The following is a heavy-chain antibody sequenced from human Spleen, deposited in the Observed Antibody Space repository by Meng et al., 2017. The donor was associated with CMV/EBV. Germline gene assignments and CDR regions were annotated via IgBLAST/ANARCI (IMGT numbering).Heavy chain of an antibody. D-gene: IGHD3-16*01. CDR1: GGSVSNGGYY. CDR3: ARSSGGRMTSYNYFDP. J-gene: IGHJ5*02. CDR2: VSYAGNT. Sequence: GSLRLSCTVSGGSVSNGGYYWSWIRQPPGKGLEWIGYVSYAGNTKYNPSLMSRVTMSLDTTRDQFSLRLNSVIAADTAVYYCARSSGGRMTSYNYFDPWGQGALVTVSS. V-gene: IGHV4-61*08.